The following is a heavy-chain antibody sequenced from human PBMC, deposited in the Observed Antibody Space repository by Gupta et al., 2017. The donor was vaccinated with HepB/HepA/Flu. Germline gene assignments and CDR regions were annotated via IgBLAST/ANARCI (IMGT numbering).Heavy chain of an antibody. J-gene: IGHJ3*02. Sequence: EVQLVESGGGLVQPGGSLRLSWAASGFTLSNSWLHWVRQAPGKGLVWVSRINTDGSMTNYAESVRGRFTISRDNAKNTLYLQMNSLRAEDTAVYYCTRLGVMGTSAAFDIWGQGTMVTVSS. CDR3: TRLGVMGTSAAFDI. CDR1: GFTLSNSW. V-gene: IGHV3-74*01. D-gene: IGHD3-3*01. CDR2: INTDGSMT.